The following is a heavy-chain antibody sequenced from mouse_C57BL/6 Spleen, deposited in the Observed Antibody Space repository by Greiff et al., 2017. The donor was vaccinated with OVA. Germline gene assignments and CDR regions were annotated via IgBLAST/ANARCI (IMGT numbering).Heavy chain of an antibody. D-gene: IGHD4-1*01. J-gene: IGHJ4*01. Sequence: EVKLMESGGGLVKPGGSLKLSCAASGFTFSDYGMHWVRQAPEKGLEWVAYISSGSSTIYYVDTVKGRFTISRDNAKNTLFLQMTSLRSEDTAMYYCARPTGYAMDYWGQGTSVTVSS. CDR1: GFTFSDYG. CDR3: ARPTGYAMDY. CDR2: ISSGSSTI. V-gene: IGHV5-17*01.